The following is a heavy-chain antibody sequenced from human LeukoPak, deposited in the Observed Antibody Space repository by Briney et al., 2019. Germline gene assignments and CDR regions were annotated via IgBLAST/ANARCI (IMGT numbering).Heavy chain of an antibody. V-gene: IGHV3-23*01. CDR3: AKGPSDSSSWYAYYFDY. J-gene: IGHJ4*02. D-gene: IGHD6-13*01. CDR1: GFTFSSYA. CDR2: ISGSGGST. Sequence: GGSLRLFCAASGFTFSSYAMSWVRQAPGKGLEWVSAISGSGGSTYDADSVKGRFTISRDNSKNTLYLQMNSLRAEDTAVYYCAKGPSDSSSWYAYYFDYWGQGTLVTVSS.